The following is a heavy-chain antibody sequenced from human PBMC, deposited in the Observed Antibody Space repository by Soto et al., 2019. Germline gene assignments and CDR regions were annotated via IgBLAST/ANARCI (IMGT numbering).Heavy chain of an antibody. J-gene: IGHJ6*02. Sequence: QVQLVESGGGVVQPGRSLRLSCAASGFTFSSYGMHWVRQAPGKGLEWVAVIWYDGSNKYYADSVKGRFTISRDNSKNTLCLQMNSLRAEDTAVYYCARDWGITMVRGVILGGDGMDVWGQGTTVTVSS. CDR1: GFTFSSYG. D-gene: IGHD3-10*01. CDR3: ARDWGITMVRGVILGGDGMDV. CDR2: IWYDGSNK. V-gene: IGHV3-33*01.